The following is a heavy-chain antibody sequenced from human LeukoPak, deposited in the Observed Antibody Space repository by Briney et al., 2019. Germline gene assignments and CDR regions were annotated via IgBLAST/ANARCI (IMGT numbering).Heavy chain of an antibody. CDR2: ISSNGGST. V-gene: IGHV3-64*01. Sequence: GGSLRLSCAASGFTFSSYAMHWVRQAPGKGLEYVSAISSNGGSTYYANSVKGRFTISRDNSKNTLYLQMGSLRAEDMAVYYCARGYCSSTSCYAGHYWGQGTLVTVSS. J-gene: IGHJ4*02. CDR1: GFTFSSYA. CDR3: ARGYCSSTSCYAGHY. D-gene: IGHD2-2*01.